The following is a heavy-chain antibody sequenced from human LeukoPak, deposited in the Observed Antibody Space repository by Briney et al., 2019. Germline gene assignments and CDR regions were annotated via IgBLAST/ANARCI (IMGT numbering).Heavy chain of an antibody. V-gene: IGHV3-23*01. CDR1: GLTFTYYA. J-gene: IGHJ5*02. CDR3: AKGSGGAVAGTVSNWFDP. D-gene: IGHD6-19*01. Sequence: GGSLRLSCAADGLTFTYYAMNWVRQAQGKGLEWVSAILGGGDTTSYADSVKGRFTISRDNSKNTLYLQMNSLRAEDTAVYYCAKGSGGAVAGTVSNWFDPWGQGTLVTVSS. CDR2: ILGGGDTT.